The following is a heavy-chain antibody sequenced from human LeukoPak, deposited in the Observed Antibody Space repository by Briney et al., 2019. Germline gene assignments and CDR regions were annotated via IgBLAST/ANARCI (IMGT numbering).Heavy chain of an antibody. Sequence: SETLSLTCTVSGGSINSGDYYWSWIRQPPGKGLEWIGYIYYSGSTYYNPSLKSRVTISVDTSKNQFSLKLSSVTAADTAVYYCAIAAAGYTHYFDYWGQGTLVTVSS. D-gene: IGHD6-13*01. J-gene: IGHJ4*02. CDR1: GGSINSGDYY. CDR2: IYYSGST. V-gene: IGHV4-30-4*02. CDR3: AIAAAGYTHYFDY.